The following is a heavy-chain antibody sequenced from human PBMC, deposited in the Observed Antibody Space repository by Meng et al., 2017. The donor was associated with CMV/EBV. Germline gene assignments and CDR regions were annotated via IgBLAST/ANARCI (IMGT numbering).Heavy chain of an antibody. D-gene: IGHD1-26*01. CDR1: GGAFSGYY. Sequence: QVQRQQWGAGLLQPSETLSPPCAVDGGAFSGYYWSWIRQPPGKGLEWFGEINHSGSTNYNPSLKSRVTISVDTSKNQFSLKLSSVTAADTAVYYCARGVGGWFDPWGQGTLVTVSS. CDR3: ARGVGGWFDP. J-gene: IGHJ5*02. V-gene: IGHV4-34*01. CDR2: INHSGST.